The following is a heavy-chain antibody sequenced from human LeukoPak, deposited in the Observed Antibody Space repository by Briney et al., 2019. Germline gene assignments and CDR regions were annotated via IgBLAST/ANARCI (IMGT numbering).Heavy chain of an antibody. CDR1: GGSFSGFY. V-gene: IGHV4-34*01. D-gene: IGHD4-17*01. Sequence: SETLSLTCGVYGGSFSGFYWTWIRQPPGKGLEWIGEISHSGGTDYSPSLKSRVTVSLDTSKRQFSLKLSSVTAADTAVYYCARVDFYGDLRSDYWGQGTLVTVSS. CDR2: ISHSGGT. J-gene: IGHJ4*02. CDR3: ARVDFYGDLRSDY.